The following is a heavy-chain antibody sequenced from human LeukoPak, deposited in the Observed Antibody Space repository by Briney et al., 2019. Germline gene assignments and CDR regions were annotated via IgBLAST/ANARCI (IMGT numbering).Heavy chain of an antibody. CDR3: ARGQWLVYLNYFDY. Sequence: SVKVSCKASGGTFSSYAISWVRQAPGQGLEWMGGIIPIFATANYAQKFQGRVTITAEESKSTAYMELSSLRSEDTAVYYCARGQWLVYLNYFDYWGQGTLVAVSS. CDR1: GGTFSSYA. J-gene: IGHJ4*02. CDR2: IIPIFATA. D-gene: IGHD6-19*01. V-gene: IGHV1-69*13.